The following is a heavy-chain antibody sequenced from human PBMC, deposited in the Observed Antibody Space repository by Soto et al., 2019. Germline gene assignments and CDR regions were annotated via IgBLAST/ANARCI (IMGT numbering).Heavy chain of an antibody. V-gene: IGHV3-30-3*01. CDR2: ISYDGSNK. CDR1: GFTFSSYA. D-gene: IGHD2-2*01. Sequence: LRLSCAASGFTFSSYAMRWVRQAPGKGLEWVAVISYDGSNKYYADSVKGRFTISRDNSKNTLYLQMNSLRAEDTAVYYCAREMVEYQLPDYYYYGMDVWGQGTTVTV. J-gene: IGHJ6*02. CDR3: AREMVEYQLPDYYYYGMDV.